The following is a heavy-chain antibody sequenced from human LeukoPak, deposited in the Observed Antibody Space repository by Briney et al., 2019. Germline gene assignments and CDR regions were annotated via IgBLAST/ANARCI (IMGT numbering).Heavy chain of an antibody. CDR1: GSTFSSYW. CDR3: ARAPGYSSWNFDY. CDR2: IKQDGSEK. J-gene: IGHJ4*02. V-gene: IGHV3-7*03. D-gene: IGHD6-19*01. Sequence: GGSLRLSCAASGSTFSSYWMSWVRQAPGKGLEWVANIKQDGSEKYYVDSVKGRFTISRDNAKNSLYLQMNSLRAEDTAVYYCARAPGYSSWNFDYWGQGTLATVSS.